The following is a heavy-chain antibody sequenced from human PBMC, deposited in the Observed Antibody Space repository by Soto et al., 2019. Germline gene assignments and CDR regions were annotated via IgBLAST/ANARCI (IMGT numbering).Heavy chain of an antibody. D-gene: IGHD2-2*01. Sequence: QVQLQESGPGLVKPSETLSLTCTVSGGSVSSGSYYWSWIRQPPGKGLEWIGYIYYSGSTNYNPSLKSRVTISVDTSKNQFYLKLSSVTAADTAVYYCARDDAGYERPFDHWGQGTLVTVSS. CDR1: GGSVSSGSYY. V-gene: IGHV4-61*01. CDR2: IYYSGST. J-gene: IGHJ4*02. CDR3: ARDDAGYERPFDH.